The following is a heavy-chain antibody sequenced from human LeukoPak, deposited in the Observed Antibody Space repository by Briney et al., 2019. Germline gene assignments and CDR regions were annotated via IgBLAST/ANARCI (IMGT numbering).Heavy chain of an antibody. CDR3: ATRKLGNDY. CDR1: GGSVSNYY. J-gene: IGHJ4*02. CDR2: IYYTET. Sequence: SETLSLACTVSGGSVSNYYWSWIRQSPGKGLEWIGYIYYTETSYNPSLKSRVTISADTSKNQFSLKLYSVTAADTAVYYCATRKLGNDYWGQGTLVTVSS. V-gene: IGHV4-59*02. D-gene: IGHD7-27*01.